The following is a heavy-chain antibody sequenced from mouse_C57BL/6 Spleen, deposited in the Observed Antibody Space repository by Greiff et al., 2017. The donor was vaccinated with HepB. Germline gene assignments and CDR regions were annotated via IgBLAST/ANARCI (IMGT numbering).Heavy chain of an antibody. J-gene: IGHJ4*01. V-gene: IGHV14-2*01. CDR3: APWSYGSSSYYAMDY. D-gene: IGHD1-1*01. Sequence: VQLQQSGAELVKPGASVKLSCTASGFNIKGYYMHWVKQRTEQGLEWIGRIDPEDGETKYAPKFQGKATITADTSSNTAYLQLSSLTSEDTAVYYCAPWSYGSSSYYAMDYWGQGTSVTVSS. CDR2: IDPEDGET. CDR1: GFNIKGYY.